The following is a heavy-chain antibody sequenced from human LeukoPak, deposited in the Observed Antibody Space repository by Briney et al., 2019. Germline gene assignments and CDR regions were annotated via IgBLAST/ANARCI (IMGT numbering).Heavy chain of an antibody. J-gene: IGHJ4*02. CDR2: INHSGST. CDR1: GGSFSGYY. CDR3: ARGRDFWSGYYGTYYFDY. D-gene: IGHD3-3*01. Sequence: SETLSLTCAVYGGSFSGYYWSWIRQPPGKGLEWIGEINHSGSTNYNPSLKSRVTISVDTSKNQFSLKLSSVTAADTAVYYCARGRDFWSGYYGTYYFDYWGQGTLVTVSS. V-gene: IGHV4-34*01.